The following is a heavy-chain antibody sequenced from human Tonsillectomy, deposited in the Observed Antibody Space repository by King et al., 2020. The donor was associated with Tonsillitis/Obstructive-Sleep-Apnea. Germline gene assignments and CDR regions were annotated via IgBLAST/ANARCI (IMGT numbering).Heavy chain of an antibody. J-gene: IGHJ3*02. CDR1: GGSISSYY. Sequence: QLQESGPGLVKPSETLSLTCTVSGGSISSYYWSWIRQPPGKGLEWIGYIYYSGSTNYNPSLKSRVTISVDTSKNQFSLKLSSVTAADTAVYYCARGGGDDFWSGLGRAFDIWGQGTMVTVSS. D-gene: IGHD3-3*01. V-gene: IGHV4-59*08. CDR2: IYYSGST. CDR3: ARGGGDDFWSGLGRAFDI.